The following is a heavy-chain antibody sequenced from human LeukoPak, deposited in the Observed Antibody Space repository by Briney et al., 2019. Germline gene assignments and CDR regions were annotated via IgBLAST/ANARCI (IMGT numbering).Heavy chain of an antibody. V-gene: IGHV1-18*04. CDR1: GYTFTSYG. CDR3: ARDSGGYDGTIVDY. D-gene: IGHD5-12*01. Sequence: ASVKVSCKASGYTFTSYGISWVRQDPGQGLEWMGWISAYNGNTNYAQKLQGRVTMTTDTSTSTAYMELRSLRSDDTAVYYCARDSGGYDGTIVDYWGQGTLVTVSS. CDR2: ISAYNGNT. J-gene: IGHJ4*02.